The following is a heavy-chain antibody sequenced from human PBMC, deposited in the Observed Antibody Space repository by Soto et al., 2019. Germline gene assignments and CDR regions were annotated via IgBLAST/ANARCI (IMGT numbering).Heavy chain of an antibody. CDR1: GYTFTSYD. Sequence: ASVKVSCKASGYTFTSYDINWVRQATGQGLEWMGWMNPNSGNTGFAQKFQGRVTMTRNTSISTAYMELSSLRSEDTAVYYCARDGEAGTWYYYYYGMDVWGQGTTVTVSS. V-gene: IGHV1-8*01. D-gene: IGHD6-19*01. J-gene: IGHJ6*02. CDR2: MNPNSGNT. CDR3: ARDGEAGTWYYYYYGMDV.